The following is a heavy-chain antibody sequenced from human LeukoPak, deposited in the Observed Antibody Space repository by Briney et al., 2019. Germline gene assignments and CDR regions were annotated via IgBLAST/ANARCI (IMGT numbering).Heavy chain of an antibody. CDR3: ARVKRDCSGGSCYSYDY. CDR2: ISGNGDIT. CDR1: RFTFNTYA. D-gene: IGHD2-15*01. Sequence: GGSLRLSCVASRFTFNTYAVNWVRQAPGKGLEWVSAISGNGDITYYADSVRGRFTISRDNSKNTLYLQMNSLRAEDTAVYYCARVKRDCSGGSCYSYDYWGQGTLVTVSS. J-gene: IGHJ4*02. V-gene: IGHV3-23*01.